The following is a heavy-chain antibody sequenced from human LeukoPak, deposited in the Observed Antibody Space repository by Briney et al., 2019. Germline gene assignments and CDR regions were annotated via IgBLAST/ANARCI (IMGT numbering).Heavy chain of an antibody. J-gene: IGHJ4*02. Sequence: PGGSLRLSCAASGFTFSTYSMNWVRQAPGKGLEWVSSIGGTGTSIYYADSVKGRFTISRDNPKNSLYLQMNSLRAEDTAVYYCAREVAEGFDYWGQGTLVTVSS. V-gene: IGHV3-21*01. CDR1: GFTFSTYS. CDR3: AREVAEGFDY. CDR2: IGGTGTSI.